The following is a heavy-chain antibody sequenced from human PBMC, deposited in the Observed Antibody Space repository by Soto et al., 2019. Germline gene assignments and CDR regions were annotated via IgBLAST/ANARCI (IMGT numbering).Heavy chain of an antibody. CDR2: IYYSGSKNT. V-gene: IGHV4-39*01. CDR3: ARLGCSSTSCSAGY. CDR1: GGSISSYSYY. Sequence: QLQLQESGPALVKPLETLSLTCTVSGGSISSYSYYWGWIRQPPGKGLEWIGSIYYSGSKNTYYNPSLKSRVTISVDTSKNQFSLKLSSVTAADTAVYYCARLGCSSTSCSAGYWGQGTLVTVSS. J-gene: IGHJ4*02. D-gene: IGHD2-2*01.